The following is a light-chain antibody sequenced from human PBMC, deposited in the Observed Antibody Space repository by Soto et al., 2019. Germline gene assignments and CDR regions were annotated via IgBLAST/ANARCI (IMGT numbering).Light chain of an antibody. CDR1: QSISSW. V-gene: IGKV1-5*01. CDR3: QQYNTFWT. J-gene: IGKJ1*01. Sequence: DIQMTQSPSTLSASVGDRVTITCRASQSISSWLAWYQQKPGKAPKLLIYDVSSLESGVSSRFSGSGSGTEFTLNISSLQPDDFAIYYCQQYNTFWTFGQGTKVEIK. CDR2: DVS.